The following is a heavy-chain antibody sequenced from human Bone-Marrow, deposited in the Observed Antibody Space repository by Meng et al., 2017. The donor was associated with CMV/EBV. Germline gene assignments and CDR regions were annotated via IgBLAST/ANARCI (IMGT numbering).Heavy chain of an antibody. CDR3: ARVTGELNWNLPREVWFVP. CDR2: ISAYNGNT. D-gene: IGHD1-7*01. Sequence: ASVKVSCKASGYTFTSYGISWVRQAPGQGLEWMGWISAYNGNTNYAQKLQGRVTMTTDTSTSTAYMGLRSLRSDDTAVYYCARVTGELNWNLPREVWFVPWGQGTLVAVSS. J-gene: IGHJ5*02. V-gene: IGHV1-18*01. CDR1: GYTFTSYG.